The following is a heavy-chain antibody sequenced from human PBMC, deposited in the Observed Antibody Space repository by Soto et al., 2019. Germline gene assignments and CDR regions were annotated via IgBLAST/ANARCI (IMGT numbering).Heavy chain of an antibody. CDR2: ISSSSAYI. Sequence: EVQLVESGGGLVKPGGSLRLSCAASGFTFSTFSMNWLRQAPGKGLEWVASISSSSAYIYYADSVKGRFTVSRDNAKNPLHLQMNSLRGEDPAMYFCARDMRAVVGVADYWGQGTLVSVSS. V-gene: IGHV3-21*01. CDR3: ARDMRAVVGVADY. J-gene: IGHJ4*02. CDR1: GFTFSTFS. D-gene: IGHD1-26*01.